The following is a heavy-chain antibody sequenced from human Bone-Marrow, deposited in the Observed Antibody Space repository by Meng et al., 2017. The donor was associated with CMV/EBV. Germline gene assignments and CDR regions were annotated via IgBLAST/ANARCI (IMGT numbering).Heavy chain of an antibody. CDR2: INHSGST. D-gene: IGHD6-6*01. V-gene: IGHV4-34*01. CDR1: GGSFSGYY. J-gene: IGHJ2*01. Sequence: GSLRLSCAVYGGSFSGYYWSWIRQPPGKGLEWIGEINHSGSTNYNPSPKSRVTISVDTSKNQFSLKLSSVTAADTAVYYCARGRGSSLRPFDLWGRGTLVTVSS. CDR3: ARGRGSSLRPFDL.